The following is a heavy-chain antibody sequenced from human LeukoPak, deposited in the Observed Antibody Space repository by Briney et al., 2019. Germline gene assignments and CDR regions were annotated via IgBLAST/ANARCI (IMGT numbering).Heavy chain of an antibody. CDR3: ARQVAYTSGRTFDF. V-gene: IGHV5-51*01. D-gene: IGHD6-19*01. CDR1: GYSFTSYW. J-gene: IGHJ4*02. Sequence: GESLKISCKGSGYSFTSYWIGWVRQMPGIGLEWMGIIYPGDPDSRYSPSFQGQVTISADKSISTAYLQWSSLKASDTAMYYCARQVAYTSGRTFDFWGQGTLVTVSS. CDR2: IYPGDPDS.